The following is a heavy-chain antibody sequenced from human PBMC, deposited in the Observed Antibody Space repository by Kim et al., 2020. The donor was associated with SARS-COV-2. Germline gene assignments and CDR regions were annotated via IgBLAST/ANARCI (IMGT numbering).Heavy chain of an antibody. J-gene: IGHJ4*02. V-gene: IGHV4-39*07. D-gene: IGHD2-15*01. CDR3: ARRPRISYYFDY. Sequence: YSNPSLKSRVTISVDTSKNQFSLQLSSVTAADTAVYYCARRPRISYYFDYWGQGTLVTVSS.